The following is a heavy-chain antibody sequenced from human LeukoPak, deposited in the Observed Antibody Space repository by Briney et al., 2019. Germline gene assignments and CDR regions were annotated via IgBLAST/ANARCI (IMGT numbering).Heavy chain of an antibody. CDR2: IYPGDPDT. D-gene: IGHD3-3*01. V-gene: IGHV5-51*01. Sequence: PGESLKISCKGSGYSFTKYWIGWVRQMPGKGLEWMGIIYPGDPDTTYSPSLQGQVTISVDTSIGTAYLQWSSLKASDTAIYYCARQNDFRLDYWGQGTLVTVSS. J-gene: IGHJ4*02. CDR1: GYSFTKYW. CDR3: ARQNDFRLDY.